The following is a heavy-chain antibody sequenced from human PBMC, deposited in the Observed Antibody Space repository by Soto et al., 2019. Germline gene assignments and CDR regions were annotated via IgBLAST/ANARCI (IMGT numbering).Heavy chain of an antibody. Sequence: QLVQSGAEVKKPGEALKISCKGFGYSFSSHWIGWVRQMPGKGLEWMGVIYPGDSDTRYSPSFQGQVTISADKSISTAYLQWSSLEASDTAMYYCARTGIASQPRAMTYYYGTDVWGQGTTVTVSS. CDR1: GYSFSSHW. D-gene: IGHD6-13*01. J-gene: IGHJ6*02. V-gene: IGHV5-51*01. CDR2: IYPGDSDT. CDR3: ARTGIASQPRAMTYYYGTDV.